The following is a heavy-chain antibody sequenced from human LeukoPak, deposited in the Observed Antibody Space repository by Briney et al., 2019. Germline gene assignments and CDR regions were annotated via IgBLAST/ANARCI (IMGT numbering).Heavy chain of an antibody. CDR2: IIPIFGTA. D-gene: IGHD3-22*01. J-gene: IGHJ4*02. CDR3: ATVSEDDSTPRDY. V-gene: IGHV1-69*06. Sequence: ASVKVSCKASGGTFSSYAISWVRQAPGQGLEWMGGIIPIFGTAIYAQKFQGRVTMTEDTSTDTAYMELSSLRSEDTAVYYCATVSEDDSTPRDYWGQGTLVTVSS. CDR1: GGTFSSYA.